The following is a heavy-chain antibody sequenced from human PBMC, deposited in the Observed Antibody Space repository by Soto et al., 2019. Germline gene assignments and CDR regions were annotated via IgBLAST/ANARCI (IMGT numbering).Heavy chain of an antibody. J-gene: IGHJ4*02. Sequence: SETLSLTCTVSGGSISSYYWSWIRQPPGKGLEWIGYIYYSGSTNYNPSLKSRVTISVDTSKNQFSLKLSSVTAADTAVYYCARGGRRGGYSGYDFWGQGTLVTVSS. CDR3: ARGGRRGGYSGYDF. CDR2: IYYSGST. D-gene: IGHD5-12*01. CDR1: GGSISSYY. V-gene: IGHV4-59*12.